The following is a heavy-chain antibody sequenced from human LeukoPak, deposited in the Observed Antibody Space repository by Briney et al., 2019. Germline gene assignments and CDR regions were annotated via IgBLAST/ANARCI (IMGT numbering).Heavy chain of an antibody. V-gene: IGHV3-30*14. Sequence: GGSLRLSCAASGFDFGAYAMHWVRQAPGKGPEVVALLAYRGTNEYYIDSVKGRITISRDNSKNTVYLQMGSLRAEDMAVYYCARTQQWLATGGWYWFDTWGQGTLVTVSS. CDR2: LAYRGTNE. CDR1: GFDFGAYA. CDR3: ARTQQWLATGGWYWFDT. J-gene: IGHJ5*02. D-gene: IGHD6-19*01.